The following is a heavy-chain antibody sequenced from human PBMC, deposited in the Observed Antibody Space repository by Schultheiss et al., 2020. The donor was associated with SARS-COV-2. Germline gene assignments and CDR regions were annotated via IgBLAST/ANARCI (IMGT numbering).Heavy chain of an antibody. CDR2: INHSGST. CDR1: GGSFSGYY. CDR3: ARDGAGFGLDV. D-gene: IGHD3-10*01. J-gene: IGHJ6*02. V-gene: IGHV4-34*01. Sequence: SETLSLTCAVYGGSFSGYYWNWIRQPPGKGLEWIGEINHSGSTNYNPSLQSRVTMSVDVSKKQLSLRLSSVTAADTAVYYCARDGAGFGLDVWGQGTTVTVSS.